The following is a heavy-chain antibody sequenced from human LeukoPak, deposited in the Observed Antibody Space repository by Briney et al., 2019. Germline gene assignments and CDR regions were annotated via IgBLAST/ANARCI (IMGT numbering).Heavy chain of an antibody. Sequence: PGRSLRLPCAASGFTLSSYGMHWVRQAPGKGLEWVAVIWYDGSNKYYADSVKGRFTISRDNSKNTLYLQMNSLRAEDTAVYYCARAKDGYFDYWGQGTLVTVSS. V-gene: IGHV3-33*01. D-gene: IGHD5-24*01. CDR1: GFTLSSYG. J-gene: IGHJ4*02. CDR2: IWYDGSNK. CDR3: ARAKDGYFDY.